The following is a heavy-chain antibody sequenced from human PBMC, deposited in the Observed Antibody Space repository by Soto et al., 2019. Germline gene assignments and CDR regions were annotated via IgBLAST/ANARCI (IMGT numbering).Heavy chain of an antibody. Sequence: GASVKVSCKASGGTFSSYAISWVRQAPGQGLEWMGGIIPIFGTANYAQKFQGRVTITADKSTSTAYMELSSLRSEDTAVYYCARDAGGSSSWPTPIDYWGQGTLVTVSS. J-gene: IGHJ4*02. CDR3: ARDAGGSSSWPTPIDY. CDR1: GGTFSSYA. CDR2: IIPIFGTA. V-gene: IGHV1-69*06. D-gene: IGHD6-13*01.